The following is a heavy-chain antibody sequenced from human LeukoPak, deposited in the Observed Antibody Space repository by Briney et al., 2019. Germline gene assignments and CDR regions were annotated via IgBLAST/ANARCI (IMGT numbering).Heavy chain of an antibody. CDR3: ASSYFGAYSLDY. Sequence: SETLSLTCAVYGGSFSGYYWSWIRQPPGKGLEWIGEINHSGSTNYNPSLKSRVTISVDTSKNQFSLKLSSVTAADTAVYYCASSYFGAYSLDYWGQGTLVTVSS. CDR1: GGSFSGYY. D-gene: IGHD3-10*01. V-gene: IGHV4-34*01. CDR2: INHSGST. J-gene: IGHJ4*02.